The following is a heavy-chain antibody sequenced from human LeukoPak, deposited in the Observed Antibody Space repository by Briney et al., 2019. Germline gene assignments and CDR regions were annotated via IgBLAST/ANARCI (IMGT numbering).Heavy chain of an antibody. J-gene: IGHJ4*02. CDR2: IKSKTDGGTT. V-gene: IGHV3-15*01. CDR1: GFTFSNAW. CDR3: TTAGVVVVPADLSRPDY. Sequence: GGSLRLSCAASGFTFSNAWMSWVRQAPGKGLEWVGRIKSKTDGGTTDYAAPVKGRFTISRDDSKNTLYLQMNSLKTEDTAVYYCTTAGVVVVPADLSRPDYWGQGTLVTVSS. D-gene: IGHD2-2*01.